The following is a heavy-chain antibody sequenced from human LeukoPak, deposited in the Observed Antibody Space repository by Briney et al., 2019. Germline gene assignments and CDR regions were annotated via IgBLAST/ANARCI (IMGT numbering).Heavy chain of an antibody. Sequence: SVKVSCKASGGTFSSYAISWVRQAPGQGLEWMGRIIPILGIANYAQKFQGRVTITADKSTSTAYMELSSLRSEDTAVYYCARATYYYGSGSYYPQDDASDIWGQGTMVTVSS. CDR1: GGTFSSYA. D-gene: IGHD3-10*01. J-gene: IGHJ3*02. V-gene: IGHV1-69*04. CDR3: ARATYYYGSGSYYPQDDASDI. CDR2: IIPILGIA.